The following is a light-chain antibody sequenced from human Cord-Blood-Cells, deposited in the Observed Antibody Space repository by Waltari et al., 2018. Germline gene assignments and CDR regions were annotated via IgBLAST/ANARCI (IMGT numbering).Light chain of an antibody. CDR1: QSVSSSY. V-gene: IGKV3-20*01. Sequence: EIVLTQSPGTLSLSPGERATLPCRASQSVSSSYLAWYQQKPGQAPRLLIYGASSRATGIPDRFCGSGSGTDFTLTISRLEPEDFAVYYCQQYGSSPQTFGQGTKVEIK. CDR2: GAS. J-gene: IGKJ1*01. CDR3: QQYGSSPQT.